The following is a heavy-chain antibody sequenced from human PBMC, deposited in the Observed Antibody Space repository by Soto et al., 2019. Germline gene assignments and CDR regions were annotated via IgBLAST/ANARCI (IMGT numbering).Heavy chain of an antibody. CDR2: INPNSGGT. CDR3: ARAAARRVYYYGMDV. D-gene: IGHD6-6*01. J-gene: IGHJ6*02. V-gene: IGHV1-2*04. Sequence: GASVKVSCKASGYTFTGYYMHWVRQAPGQGLEWMGWINPNSGGTNYAQKFQGWVTMTRDTSISTAYMELSRLRSDDTAAYYCARAAARRVYYYGMDVWGQGTTVTVSS. CDR1: GYTFTGYY.